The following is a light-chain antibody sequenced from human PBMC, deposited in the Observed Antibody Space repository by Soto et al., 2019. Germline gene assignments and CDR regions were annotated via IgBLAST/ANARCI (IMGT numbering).Light chain of an antibody. CDR1: QTVSSNY. CDR3: QQYFKSPWT. V-gene: IGKV3-20*01. CDR2: GAS. J-gene: IGKJ1*01. Sequence: EIVLTQSPGTLSLSPGERATLSCGASQTVSSNYLAWYQQKPGQAPRLLIYGASSRATGIPDRFSGSGSGTDFVLTISRLKPEDFAVYYCQQYFKSPWTFGQGTKVDIK.